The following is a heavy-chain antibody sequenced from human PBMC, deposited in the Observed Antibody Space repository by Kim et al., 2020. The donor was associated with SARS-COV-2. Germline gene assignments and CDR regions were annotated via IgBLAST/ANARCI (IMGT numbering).Heavy chain of an antibody. Sequence: GGSLRLSCAASGFTFSSYGMHWVRQAPGKGLEWVAVISYDGSNKYYADSMKGRFTISRDNSKNTLYLQMNSLRAEDTAVYYCAKDKSSVINLYYYYGMDVWGQGTTVTVSS. CDR2: ISYDGSNK. V-gene: IGHV3-30*18. D-gene: IGHD2-21*01. J-gene: IGHJ6*02. CDR3: AKDKSSVINLYYYYGMDV. CDR1: GFTFSSYG.